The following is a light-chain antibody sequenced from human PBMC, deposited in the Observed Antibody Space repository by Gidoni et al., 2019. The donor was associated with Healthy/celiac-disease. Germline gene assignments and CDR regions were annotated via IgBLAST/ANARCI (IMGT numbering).Light chain of an antibody. CDR3: QAEESSGTYV. V-gene: IGLV3-25*03. CDR1: ALPKQY. CDR2: KDS. Sequence: SYELTQPPSLSFSPGQTARITCSGDALPKQYAYWYQQKPGKAPVLVIYKDSERPSGIPERFSGSSSGKTVTLTISGVQAEDEADYYCQAEESSGTYVFGTGTKVTVL. J-gene: IGLJ1*01.